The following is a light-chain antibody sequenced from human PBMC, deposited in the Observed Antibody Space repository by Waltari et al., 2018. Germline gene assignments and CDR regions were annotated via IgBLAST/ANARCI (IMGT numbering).Light chain of an antibody. J-gene: IGKJ5*01. CDR3: QQYNNWPT. Sequence: SAVHRLISTLPLYAQLHGQAPSLLIYGASTRATGIPARFSGSGSGTEFTLTISSLQSEDFAVYYCQQYNNWPTFGQGTRLEIK. V-gene: IGKV3-15*01. CDR2: GAS. CDR1: HRLIST.